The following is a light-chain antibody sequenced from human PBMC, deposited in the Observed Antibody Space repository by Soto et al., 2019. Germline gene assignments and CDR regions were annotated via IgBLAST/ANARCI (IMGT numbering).Light chain of an antibody. CDR1: QSVSSSY. Sequence: EIWVTQSPGTLSLSPGERATLSCRASQSVSSSYLAWYQQKPGQAPRLLIYGASSRATGIPDRFSGSGSGTDFTLTISRLEPEDFAVYYCQQYGSSRITFGQGTRLEIK. CDR2: GAS. J-gene: IGKJ5*01. V-gene: IGKV3-20*01. CDR3: QQYGSSRIT.